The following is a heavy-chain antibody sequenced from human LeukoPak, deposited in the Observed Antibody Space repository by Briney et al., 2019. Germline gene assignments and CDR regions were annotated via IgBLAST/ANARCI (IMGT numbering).Heavy chain of an antibody. D-gene: IGHD3-22*01. J-gene: IGHJ6*03. CDR3: ARVVYYDSSGYYEGDYYYYYYMDV. CDR1: GGSISSYY. V-gene: IGHV4-59*01. Sequence: KPSETLSLTCTVSGGSISSYYWSWIRQPPGKGLEWIGYIYYSGSTNYNPSLKSRVTISVDTSKNQFSLKLSSVTAADTAVYYCARVVYYDSSGYYEGDYYYYYYMDVWGKGTTVTVSS. CDR2: IYYSGST.